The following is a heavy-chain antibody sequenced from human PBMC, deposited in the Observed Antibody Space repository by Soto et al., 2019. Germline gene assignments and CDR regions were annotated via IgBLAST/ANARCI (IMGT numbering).Heavy chain of an antibody. Sequence: GGSLRLSCAASGFTFSNAWMSWVRQAPGKGLEWVGRIKSKTDGGTTDYAAPVKGRFTISRDDSKNTLYLQMNSLKTEDTAVYYCSTGNYCDYPTTLLAYWGQATLVTVFS. CDR3: STGNYCDYPTTLLAY. V-gene: IGHV3-15*01. D-gene: IGHD3-10*01. J-gene: IGHJ4*02. CDR2: IKSKTDGGTT. CDR1: GFTFSNAW.